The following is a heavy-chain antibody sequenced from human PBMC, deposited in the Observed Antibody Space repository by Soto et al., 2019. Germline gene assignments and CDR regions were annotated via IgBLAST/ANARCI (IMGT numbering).Heavy chain of an antibody. CDR1: GGSFSGYY. Sequence: SETLSLTCAVYGGSFSGYYWSWIRQPPGKGLEWIGEINHSGSTNYNPSLKSRVTISVDTSKNQFSLKLSSVTAADTAVYYCARGDKENHPNAMVYAISVSAYYYYMDVWGKGTTVTVSS. V-gene: IGHV4-34*01. J-gene: IGHJ6*03. CDR2: INHSGST. CDR3: ARGDKENHPNAMVYAISVSAYYYYMDV. D-gene: IGHD2-8*01.